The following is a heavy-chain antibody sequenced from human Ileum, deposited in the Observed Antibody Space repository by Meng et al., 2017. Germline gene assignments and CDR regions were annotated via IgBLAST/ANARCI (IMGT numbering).Heavy chain of an antibody. CDR2: ISSSSSYI. J-gene: IGHJ3*02. V-gene: IGHV3-21*01. CDR1: GFTFSSYS. CDR3: ARDRGSGWYDAFDI. D-gene: IGHD6-19*01. Sequence: GGSLRLSCAASGFTFSSYSMNWVRQAPGKGLEWVSSISSSSSYIYYTDSVKGRFTISRDNAKNSLYLQMNSLRAEDTAVYYCARDRGSGWYDAFDIWGQGTMVTVSS.